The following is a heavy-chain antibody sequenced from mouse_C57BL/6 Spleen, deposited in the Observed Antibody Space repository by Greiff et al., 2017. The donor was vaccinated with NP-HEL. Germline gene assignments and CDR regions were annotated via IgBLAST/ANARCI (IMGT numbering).Heavy chain of an antibody. CDR1: GYTFTSYW. CDR2: IHPNSGST. V-gene: IGHV1-64*01. J-gene: IGHJ2*01. D-gene: IGHD1-1*01. Sequence: QVQLQQPGAELVKPGASVKLSCKASGYTFTSYWMDWVKQRPGQGLEWIGMIHPNSGSTNYNEKFKSKATLTVDKSSSTAYMQLSSLTSEDSAVYYCAREAPWSTTVRGYWGQGTTLTVSS. CDR3: AREAPWSTTVRGY.